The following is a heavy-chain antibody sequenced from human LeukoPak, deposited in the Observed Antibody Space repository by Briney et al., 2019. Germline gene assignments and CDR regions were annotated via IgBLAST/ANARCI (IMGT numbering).Heavy chain of an antibody. V-gene: IGHV1-69*01. CDR3: ARGDTAMPFDY. CDR2: IIPIFGTA. J-gene: IGHJ4*02. Sequence: ASVKVSCKASGGTFSSYAISWVRQDPGQGLEWMGGIIPIFGTANYAQKFQGRVTITADESTSTAYMELSSLRSEDTAVYYCARGDTAMPFDYWGQGTLVTVSS. CDR1: GGTFSSYA. D-gene: IGHD5-18*01.